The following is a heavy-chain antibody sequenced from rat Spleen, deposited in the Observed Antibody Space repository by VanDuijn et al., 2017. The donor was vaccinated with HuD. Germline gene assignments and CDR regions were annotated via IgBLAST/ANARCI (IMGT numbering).Heavy chain of an antibody. V-gene: IGHV5S23*01. CDR3: ARRPYYYDGYVMDA. J-gene: IGHJ2*01. CDR1: GFTFSDYN. D-gene: IGHD1-12*03. Sequence: EVQLVESGGGLVQPGRSLKLSCEASGFTFSDYNMAWVRQAPGKGLEWVASITNTGGSTYYPDSVKGRFTISRDNAKSTLYLQMDSLRSEDTATYYCARRPYYYDGYVMDAWGQGVMVTVSS. CDR2: ITNTGGST.